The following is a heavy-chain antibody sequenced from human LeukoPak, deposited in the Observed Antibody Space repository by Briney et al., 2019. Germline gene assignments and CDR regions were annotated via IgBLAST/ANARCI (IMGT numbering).Heavy chain of an antibody. CDR1: GASISSYY. V-gene: IGHV4-59*08. Sequence: SETLSLTCTVSGASISSYYWTWVRQPPGKGLVWIGYISNSGSTNYNPSLTRRVTISVDTSKNQFSLKLTSVTGADTAIYFCTRHSTSAAPSAYWGQGTLVTVSS. D-gene: IGHD2-2*01. CDR3: TRHSTSAAPSAY. J-gene: IGHJ4*02. CDR2: ISNSGST.